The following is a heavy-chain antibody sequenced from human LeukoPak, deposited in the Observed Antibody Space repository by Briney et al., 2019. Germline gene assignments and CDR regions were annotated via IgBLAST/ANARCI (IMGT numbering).Heavy chain of an antibody. CDR3: ARGADKSTIPGLAY. V-gene: IGHV3-21*01. D-gene: IGHD5-24*01. J-gene: IGHJ4*02. CDR2: ISGSRSYI. CDR1: GVTFSDYF. Sequence: GGSLRLTCAASGVTFSDYFMNWVRQAPGKGLEWVAEISGSRSYIYYADSVKRRLPLSRHHAKNTLHLQMNSLRVDDTAAYFCARGADKSTIPGLAYWGQGTLVTLPS.